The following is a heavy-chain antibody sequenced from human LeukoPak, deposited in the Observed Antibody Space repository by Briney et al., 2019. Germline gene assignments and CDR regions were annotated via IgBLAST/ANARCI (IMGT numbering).Heavy chain of an antibody. D-gene: IGHD6-6*01. CDR1: GFTVSSNY. CDR2: ISGSGGST. J-gene: IGHJ4*02. Sequence: GGSLRLSCAASGFTVSSNYMSWVRQAPGKGLEWVSAISGSGGSTYYADSVKGRFTISRDNSKNTLYLQMNSLRAEDTAVYYCAKGYSSSSVSMGSDYWGQGTLVTVSS. V-gene: IGHV3-23*01. CDR3: AKGYSSSSVSMGSDY.